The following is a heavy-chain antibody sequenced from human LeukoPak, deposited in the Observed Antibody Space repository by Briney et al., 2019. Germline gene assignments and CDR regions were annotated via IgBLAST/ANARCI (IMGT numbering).Heavy chain of an antibody. Sequence: SETLSLTCTVSGYSISSGYYWGWIRQPPGKGLEWIGRIYTSGSTNYNPSLKSRVTISVDTSKNQFSLKLSSVTAADTAVYYCARTTYYDILTGYYLTETLFDYWGQGTLVTVSS. CDR1: GYSISSGYY. V-gene: IGHV4-38-2*02. CDR2: IYTSGST. J-gene: IGHJ4*02. D-gene: IGHD3-9*01. CDR3: ARTTYYDILTGYYLTETLFDY.